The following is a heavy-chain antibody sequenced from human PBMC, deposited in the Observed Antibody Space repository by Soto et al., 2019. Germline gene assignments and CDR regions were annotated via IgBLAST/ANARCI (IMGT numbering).Heavy chain of an antibody. CDR2: INAGNGNT. Sequence: ASVKVSCKASGYTFTSYAMHWVRQAPGQRLEWMGWINAGNGNTKYSQKFQGRVTITRDTSASTAYMELSSLRSEDTAVYYCARGPYCYDSSGYYYVDAFDIWGQETILTFSS. CDR3: ARGPYCYDSSGYYYVDAFDI. D-gene: IGHD3-22*01. CDR1: GYTFTSYA. V-gene: IGHV1-3*01. J-gene: IGHJ3*02.